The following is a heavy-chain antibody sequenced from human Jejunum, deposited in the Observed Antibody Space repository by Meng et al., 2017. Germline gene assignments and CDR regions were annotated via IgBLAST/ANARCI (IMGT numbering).Heavy chain of an antibody. CDR3: ARATAGNSEYFQN. J-gene: IGHJ1*01. CDR1: GGSMNSAGHY. D-gene: IGHD4-23*01. V-gene: IGHV4-31*03. CDR2: IHYSGGT. Sequence: QGQLQGAGPGLVKHAQTLSLTCTVSGGSMNSAGHYWSWIRQDPGKGLEWIGYIHYSGGTYYNPSLKSRVTISVDTSKNQFSLKLNSVSAADTAVYYCARATAGNSEYFQNWGQGTLVTVSS.